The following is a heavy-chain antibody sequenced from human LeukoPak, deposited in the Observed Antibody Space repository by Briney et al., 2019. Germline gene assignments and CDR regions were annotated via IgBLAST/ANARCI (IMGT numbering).Heavy chain of an antibody. CDR1: GFTFSSYW. CDR3: AKDRGPQWVPLYYFDY. J-gene: IGHJ4*02. CDR2: ISYDGSNK. V-gene: IGHV3-30*18. Sequence: TGGSLRLSCAASGFTFSSYWMSWVRQAPGKGLEWVAVISYDGSNKYYADSVKGRFTISRDNSKNTLYLQMNSLRAEDTAVYYCAKDRGPQWVPLYYFDYWGQGTLVTVSS. D-gene: IGHD6-19*01.